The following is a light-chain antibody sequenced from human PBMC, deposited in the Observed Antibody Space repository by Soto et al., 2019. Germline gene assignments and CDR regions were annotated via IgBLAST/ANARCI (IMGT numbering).Light chain of an antibody. Sequence: QSALTQPASVSGSPGQSITLSCAGTSSDIGAHDFVSWYQHHPDKAPKLIIYEVTKWPSGVSTRFSGSKTGNTASLTISGRQAEDEADYYCNSYTLSRTVVFGGGTKLPVL. J-gene: IGLJ2*01. CDR1: SSDIGAHDF. CDR2: EVT. V-gene: IGLV2-14*01. CDR3: NSYTLSRTVV.